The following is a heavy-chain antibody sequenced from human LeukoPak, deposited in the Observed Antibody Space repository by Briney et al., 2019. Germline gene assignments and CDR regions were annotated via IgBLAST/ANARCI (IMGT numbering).Heavy chain of an antibody. J-gene: IGHJ4*02. CDR2: ISGSGGST. CDR3: AKDLMIYYDSSGYFDY. Sequence: GGSLRLSCAASGFTFSSYAMSWVRQAPGKGLEWVSAISGSGGSTYYADSVKGRFTISRDNSKNTLYLQMSSLRAEDTAVYYCAKDLMIYYDSSGYFDYWGQGTLVTVSS. V-gene: IGHV3-23*01. D-gene: IGHD3-22*01. CDR1: GFTFSSYA.